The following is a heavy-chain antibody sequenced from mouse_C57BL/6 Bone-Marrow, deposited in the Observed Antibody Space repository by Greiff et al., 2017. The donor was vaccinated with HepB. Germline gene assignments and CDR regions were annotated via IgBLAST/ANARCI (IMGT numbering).Heavy chain of an antibody. CDR3: ARALGVYFDY. D-gene: IGHD4-1*01. CDR1: GYSITSGYY. Sequence: EVHLVESGPGLVKPSQSLSLTCSVTGYSITSGYYWNWIRQFPGNKLEWMGYISYDGSNNYNPSLKNRISITRDTSKNQFFLKLNSVTTEDTATYYCARALGVYFDYWGQGTTLTVSS. J-gene: IGHJ2*01. CDR2: ISYDGSN. V-gene: IGHV3-6*01.